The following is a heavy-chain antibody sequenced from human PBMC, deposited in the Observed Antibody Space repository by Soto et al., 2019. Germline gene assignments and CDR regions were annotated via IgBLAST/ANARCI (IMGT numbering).Heavy chain of an antibody. D-gene: IGHD2-2*01. J-gene: IGHJ6*02. V-gene: IGHV4-34*01. CDR2: IHNSGST. CDR1: GGSFSGYY. CDR3: ARASDVVVPAAPSGMDV. Sequence: QVQLQQWGAGLLKPSETLSLTCAVYGGSFSGYYWSWIRQPPGKGLEWIGEIHNSGSTNYNPSRKGRVTMSLDTPKNQFSLKLSSVTAADTAVYYCARASDVVVPAAPSGMDVWGRGTTVTVSS.